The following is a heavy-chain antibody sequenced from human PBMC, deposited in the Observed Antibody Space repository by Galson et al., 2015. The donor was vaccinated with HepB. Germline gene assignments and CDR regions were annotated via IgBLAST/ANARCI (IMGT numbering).Heavy chain of an antibody. V-gene: IGHV1-8*01. D-gene: IGHD3-22*01. Sequence: CKASGYTFTSYDINWVRQATGQGLEWMGWMNPNSGNTGYAQKFQGRVTMTRNTSISTAYMELSSLRSEDTAVYYWARTVYDSRGYGVDYWGQGTLVTVSS. CDR2: MNPNSGNT. CDR3: ARTVYDSRGYGVDY. CDR1: GYTFTSYD. J-gene: IGHJ4*02.